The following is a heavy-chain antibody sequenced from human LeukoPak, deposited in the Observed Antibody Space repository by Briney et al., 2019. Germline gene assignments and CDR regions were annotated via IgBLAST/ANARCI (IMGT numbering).Heavy chain of an antibody. V-gene: IGHV4-31*03. Sequence: SETLSLTCTVSGGSISSGGYYWSWIRQHPGKGLEWIGYIYYSGSTYYNPSLKSRVTISIDTSKNQFSLKLSSVTAADTAVYYCARDQKSSRSFRFDPWGQGTLVTVSS. CDR1: GGSISSGGYY. CDR2: IYYSGST. J-gene: IGHJ5*02. CDR3: ARDQKSSRSFRFDP. D-gene: IGHD6-13*01.